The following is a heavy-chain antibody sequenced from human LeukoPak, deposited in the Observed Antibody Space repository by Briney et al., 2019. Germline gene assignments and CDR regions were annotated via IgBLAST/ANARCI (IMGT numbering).Heavy chain of an antibody. CDR2: ISSTSSAI. V-gene: IGHV3-48*02. Sequence: GGSLRLSCTASAFTFSTYTMTLVRQAPGKGLEGISYISSTSSAIHYADSVKGRFSISRDNAKNSLFLQMDSLRDADTAVYYCARDGDYYSLYFDHWGQGTLVTVSS. CDR3: ARDGDYYSLYFDH. CDR1: AFTFSTYT. J-gene: IGHJ4*02. D-gene: IGHD2-21*02.